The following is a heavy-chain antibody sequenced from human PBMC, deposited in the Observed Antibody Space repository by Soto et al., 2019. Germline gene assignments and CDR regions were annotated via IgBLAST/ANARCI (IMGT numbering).Heavy chain of an antibody. J-gene: IGHJ6*02. CDR1: SGSFNSDY. Sequence: PSETLSLTCTASSGSFNSDYWTSIRQPPGKGLEWIGYISYSGGTNYNPSLKGRVTMLVDTSKDHLSLKLRSVTAADTAVYSCARAPGQPGSSWYVVLDAWGQGTTVSVCS. V-gene: IGHV4-59*01. CDR2: ISYSGGT. D-gene: IGHD6-13*01. CDR3: ARAPGQPGSSWYVVLDA.